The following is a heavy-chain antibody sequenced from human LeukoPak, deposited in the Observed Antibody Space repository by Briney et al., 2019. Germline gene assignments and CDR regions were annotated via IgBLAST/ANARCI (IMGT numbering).Heavy chain of an antibody. J-gene: IGHJ4*02. CDR3: ARDGGYSYGHRIDY. Sequence: GGSLRLSCVASGFTFSSYAMSWVRQAPGKGLEWVSVISGSGGSTYYADSVKGRFTISRDNSKSTLYLQMDGLRGVETALYYCARDGGYSYGHRIDYWGQGTLVTVSS. D-gene: IGHD5-12*01. V-gene: IGHV3-23*01. CDR2: ISGSGGST. CDR1: GFTFSSYA.